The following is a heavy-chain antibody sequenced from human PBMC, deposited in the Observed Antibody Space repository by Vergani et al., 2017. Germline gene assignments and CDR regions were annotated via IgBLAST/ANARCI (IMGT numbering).Heavy chain of an antibody. D-gene: IGHD2-15*01. CDR2: FDPEDGET. J-gene: IGHJ3*02. CDR3: AAELRVGGPLFPDAFDI. V-gene: IGHV1-24*01. Sequence: QVQLVLSGAEVKKPGASVKVSCKVSAYTLTELSMHWVRQAPGKGLEWMGGFDPEDGETIYAQKFQGRVTMTEDTSTDTAYMELSSLRSEDTAVYYCAAELRVGGPLFPDAFDIWGQGTMVTVSS. CDR1: AYTLTELS.